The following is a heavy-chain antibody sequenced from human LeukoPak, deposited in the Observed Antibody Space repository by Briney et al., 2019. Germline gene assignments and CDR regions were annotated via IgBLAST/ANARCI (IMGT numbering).Heavy chain of an antibody. CDR2: ISGSGGST. CDR1: GFTFSSYG. V-gene: IGHV3-23*01. Sequence: GGSLRLSCAASGFTFSSYGMSWVRQAPGKGLEWVSAISGSGGSTYYADSVKGRFTISRDNSKNTLYLQMNSLRAEDTAVYYCAKASSYDFWSGYPYFDYWGQGTLVTVSS. D-gene: IGHD3-3*01. J-gene: IGHJ4*02. CDR3: AKASSYDFWSGYPYFDY.